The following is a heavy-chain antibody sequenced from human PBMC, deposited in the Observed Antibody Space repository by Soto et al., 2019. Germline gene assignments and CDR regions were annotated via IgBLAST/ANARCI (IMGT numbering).Heavy chain of an antibody. Sequence: PSETLSLTCIVSVVSFSSFCWSWIRQPPGKVLEWIGYICYSDITNYNPSLKSRVTISVDTTKNQFSLKLSSVTAADTAVYYCATGHYSNSWNNGQYDYWGQGALVTVSS. J-gene: IGHJ4*02. CDR2: ICYSDIT. D-gene: IGHD6-13*01. CDR3: ATGHYSNSWNNGQYDY. V-gene: IGHV4-59*01. CDR1: VVSFSSFC.